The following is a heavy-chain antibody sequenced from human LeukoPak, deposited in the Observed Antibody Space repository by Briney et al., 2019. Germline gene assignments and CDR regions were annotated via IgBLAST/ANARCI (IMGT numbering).Heavy chain of an antibody. Sequence: SETLSLTCAVYGGSFSGYYWSWIRQPPGKGLEWIGEINHSGSTNYNPSLKSRVTISVDTSKNQFSLKLSSVTAADTAVYYCARERDTAMPASDWGQGTLVTVSS. D-gene: IGHD5-18*01. CDR3: ARERDTAMPASD. J-gene: IGHJ4*02. CDR2: INHSGST. V-gene: IGHV4-34*01. CDR1: GGSFSGYY.